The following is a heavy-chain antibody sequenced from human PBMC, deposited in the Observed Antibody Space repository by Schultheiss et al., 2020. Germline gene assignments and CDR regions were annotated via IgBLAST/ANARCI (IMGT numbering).Heavy chain of an antibody. CDR2: MYYSGST. D-gene: IGHD6-13*01. CDR3: ARGYSSSWYAGFDP. CDR1: GGSISGYY. Sequence: SETLSLTCTVSGGSISGYYWSWIRQPPGKGLEWIGYMYYSGSTNYNPSLQSRVTISVDTSKNQFSLKLSSVTAADTAVYYCARGYSSSWYAGFDPWGQGTLVTVSS. J-gene: IGHJ5*02. V-gene: IGHV4-59*12.